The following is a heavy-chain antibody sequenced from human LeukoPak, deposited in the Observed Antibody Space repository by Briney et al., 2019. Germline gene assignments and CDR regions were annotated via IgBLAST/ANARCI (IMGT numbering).Heavy chain of an antibody. J-gene: IGHJ5*02. V-gene: IGHV4-39*07. D-gene: IGHD6-19*01. CDR1: GGSISSSSYY. CDR3: ARMGDYQWLRHGDNWFDP. CDR2: IYYSGST. Sequence: PSETLSLTCTVSGGSISSSSYYWGWIRQPPGKGLEWIGSIYYSGSTYYNPSLKSRVTISVDTSKNQFSLKLSSVTAADTAVYYCARMGDYQWLRHGDNWFDPWGQGTLVTVSS.